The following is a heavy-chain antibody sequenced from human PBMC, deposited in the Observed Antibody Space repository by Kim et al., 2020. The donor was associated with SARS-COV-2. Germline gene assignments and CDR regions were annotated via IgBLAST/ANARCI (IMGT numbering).Heavy chain of an antibody. CDR3: ARSRRLQSYYFDS. V-gene: IGHV3-11*03. D-gene: IGHD6-25*01. Sequence: GGSLRLSCAASGFTFSDYYMSWIRQAPGKGLEWVSYISSSSSYTNYADSVKGRVTISRDNAKNSLYLQVNSLRAEDTAVYYCARSRRLQSYYFDSWGQRTLFTCSS. J-gene: IGHJ4*02. CDR1: GFTFSDYY. CDR2: ISSSSSYT.